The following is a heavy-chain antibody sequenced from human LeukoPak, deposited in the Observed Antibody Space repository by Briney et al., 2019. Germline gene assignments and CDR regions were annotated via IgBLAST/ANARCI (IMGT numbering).Heavy chain of an antibody. CDR2: IYSGGST. Sequence: PGGSLRLSCAASEFSVGSNYMTWVRQAPGKGLEWVSLIYSGGSTYYADSVKGRFTISRDNSKNTLYLQMNSLRAEDTAVYYCAKDRRSGGVTIYAFDIWGQGTMVTVSS. CDR1: EFSVGSNY. D-gene: IGHD3-16*01. CDR3: AKDRRSGGVTIYAFDI. J-gene: IGHJ3*02. V-gene: IGHV3-66*01.